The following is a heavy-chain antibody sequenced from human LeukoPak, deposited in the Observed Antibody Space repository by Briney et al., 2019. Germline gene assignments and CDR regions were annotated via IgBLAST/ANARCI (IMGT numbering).Heavy chain of an antibody. D-gene: IGHD3-22*01. CDR2: IYTSGST. CDR3: ARDGGSRDSSGYYFADY. Sequence: PLETLSLTCTVSGGSISSYYWSWIRQPAGKGLEWIGRIYTSGSTNYNPSLKSRVTMSVDTSKNQFSLKLSSVTAADTAVYYCARDGGSRDSSGYYFADYWGQGTLVTVSS. V-gene: IGHV4-4*07. CDR1: GGSISSYY. J-gene: IGHJ4*02.